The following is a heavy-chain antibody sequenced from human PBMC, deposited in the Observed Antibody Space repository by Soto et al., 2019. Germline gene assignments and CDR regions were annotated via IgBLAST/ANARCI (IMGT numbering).Heavy chain of an antibody. J-gene: IGHJ5*02. CDR1: GFTFSSYG. Sequence: QVQLVASGGGVVQPGRSLRLSCAASGFTFSSYGMHWVRQAPGKGLEWVAVVWYDGSNKYYADSVKGRFTISRDNSKHTLYLQMNSLRTEDTSVYYCGRDPAAAGYSWFDPWGQGTLVTVSS. D-gene: IGHD6-13*01. CDR3: GRDPAAAGYSWFDP. CDR2: VWYDGSNK. V-gene: IGHV3-33*01.